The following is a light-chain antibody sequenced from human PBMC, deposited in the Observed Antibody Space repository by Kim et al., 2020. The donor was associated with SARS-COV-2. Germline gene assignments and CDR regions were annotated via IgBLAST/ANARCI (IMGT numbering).Light chain of an antibody. CDR1: STNIVSNA. CDR3: SSWADSLNGHVV. Sequence: RITITCSGSSTNIVSNAVSWYQQLPRTAPKLLIYNDNHRPSGIPDRFSGSKSGASASLAISGLQSEDEADYFCSSWADSLNGHVVFGGGTQLTVL. CDR2: NDN. J-gene: IGLJ2*01. V-gene: IGLV1-44*01.